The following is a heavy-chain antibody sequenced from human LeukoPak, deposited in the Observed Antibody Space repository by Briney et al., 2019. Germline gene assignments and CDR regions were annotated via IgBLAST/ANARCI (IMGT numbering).Heavy chain of an antibody. CDR1: GFSFNSDW. D-gene: IGHD3-16*01. J-gene: IGHJ4*02. CDR3: TRRLDD. CDR2: IKHDGSEK. Sequence: GGSLRLSCAASGFSFNSDWMDWVRQAPGKGLEWVANIKHDGSEKNCLDSVKGRFTISRDNARNSQYLQMNGLRVEDSAVYYCTRRLDDWGQGTLVTVSS. V-gene: IGHV3-7*01.